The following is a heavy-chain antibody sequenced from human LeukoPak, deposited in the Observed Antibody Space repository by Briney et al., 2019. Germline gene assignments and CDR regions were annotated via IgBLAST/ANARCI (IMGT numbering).Heavy chain of an antibody. CDR2: IYYSGST. Sequence: SETLSLTCTVSGGSISSYYWSWIRQPPGKGLEWIGYIYYSGSTNYNPSLKSRVTISVDTSKNQFSLKLSSVTAADTAVYYCARDSAARGFDPWGQGTLVTVSS. V-gene: IGHV4-59*01. CDR1: GGSISSYY. CDR3: ARDSAARGFDP. J-gene: IGHJ5*02. D-gene: IGHD6-6*01.